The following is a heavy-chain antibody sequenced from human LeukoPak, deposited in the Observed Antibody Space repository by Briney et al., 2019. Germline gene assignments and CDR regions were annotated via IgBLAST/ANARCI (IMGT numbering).Heavy chain of an antibody. D-gene: IGHD5-18*01. CDR3: ARDLAYSRLDY. Sequence: GGSLRLSCAVSGLTFSSSWMDWVREAPGKGLEWVASINPEGSEKYSADSVKGRFTISRDNAKNSLYLQMDSLRVEDTAFYYCARDLAYSRLDYWGQGMLVTVSS. CDR2: INPEGSEK. V-gene: IGHV3-7*01. CDR1: GLTFSSSW. J-gene: IGHJ4*02.